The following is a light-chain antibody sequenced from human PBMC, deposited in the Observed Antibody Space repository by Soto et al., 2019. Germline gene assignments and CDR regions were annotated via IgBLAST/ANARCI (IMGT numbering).Light chain of an antibody. CDR2: SNN. J-gene: IGLJ2*01. Sequence: QSVLTQQPSASGTPGQSVTISCSGSTSNVGSNPVNWYQHVPGTAPKLLISSNNQRPSGVPDRFSASKSGTSASLAISGLQSDDETDYYCTAWDDSLSGVLFGGGTKLTVL. V-gene: IGLV1-44*01. CDR1: TSNVGSNP. CDR3: TAWDDSLSGVL.